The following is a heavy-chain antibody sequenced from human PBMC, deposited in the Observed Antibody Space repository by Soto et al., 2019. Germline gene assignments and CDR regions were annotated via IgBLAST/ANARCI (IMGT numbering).Heavy chain of an antibody. V-gene: IGHV1-2*02. J-gene: IGHJ6*02. Sequence: QVQLVQSGAEVKMPGASVKVSCKASGYTFTGYYIHWVRQAPGQGLEWVGWINPNIGDTNYAQKFQGRVNMTRDTSITTAYMDLSRLRSDDTAVYYCARASHGMDVWGQGTTVTVSS. CDR1: GYTFTGYY. CDR3: ARASHGMDV. CDR2: INPNIGDT.